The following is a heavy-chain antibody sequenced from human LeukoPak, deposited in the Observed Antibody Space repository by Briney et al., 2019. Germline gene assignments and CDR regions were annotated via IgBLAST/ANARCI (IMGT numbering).Heavy chain of an antibody. CDR2: ISGSGGST. D-gene: IGHD1-26*01. CDR3: AKQSAGVTTGYFDY. CDR1: GFTFSSYA. Sequence: PGGSLRLSCAASGFTFSSYAMSWVRQAPGKGLEWVSAISGSGGSTYYAASVTGRFTISRDSSRTTLYLQVNSLRAEDTAVYYCAKQSAGVTTGYFDYWGQGTLVTVSS. V-gene: IGHV3-23*01. J-gene: IGHJ4*02.